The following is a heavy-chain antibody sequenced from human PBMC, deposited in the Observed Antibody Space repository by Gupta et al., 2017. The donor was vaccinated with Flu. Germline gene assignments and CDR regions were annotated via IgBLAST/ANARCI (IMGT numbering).Heavy chain of an antibody. CDR2: INPSGGST. CDR1: FTSYY. D-gene: IGHD2-2*01. V-gene: IGHV1-46*01. Sequence: FTSYYMHWVRQAPGQGLEWMGIINPSGGSTSYAQKFQGRVTMTRDTSTSTVYMELSSLRSEDTAVYYCARAAGPAASSGYWGQGTLVTVSS. CDR3: ARAAGPAASSGY. J-gene: IGHJ4*02.